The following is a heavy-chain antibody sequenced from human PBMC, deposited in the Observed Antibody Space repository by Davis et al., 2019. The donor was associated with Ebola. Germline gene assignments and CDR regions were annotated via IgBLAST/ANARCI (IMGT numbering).Heavy chain of an antibody. V-gene: IGHV1-2*06. CDR1: GYTFTGYY. D-gene: IGHD6-13*01. CDR3: ARGPASQQLVLYYYGMDV. CDR2: INPNSGGT. J-gene: IGHJ6*04. Sequence: AASVKVSCKASGYTFTGYYMHWVRQAPGQGLEWMGRINPNSGGTNYAQKFQGRVTMTRDTSISTAYMELSRLRSDDTAVYYCARGPASQQLVLYYYGMDVWGKGTTVTVSS.